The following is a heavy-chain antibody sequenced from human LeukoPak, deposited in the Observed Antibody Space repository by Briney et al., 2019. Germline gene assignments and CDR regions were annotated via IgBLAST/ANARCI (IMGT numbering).Heavy chain of an antibody. J-gene: IGHJ4*01. CDR1: GYTFTTYV. V-gene: IGHV7-4-1*02. CDR3: ARQVGTASSHDFGH. CDR2: INTYTRNP. Sequence: ASVKVSCKASGYTFTTYVLNWVRQAPGQGFEWMGFINTYTRNPTYAQGFTGRFVFSSDTSVSTAYLQISNLKAEDTAVYYCARQVGTASSHDFGHWGNGTLVTVSS. D-gene: IGHD2-21*02.